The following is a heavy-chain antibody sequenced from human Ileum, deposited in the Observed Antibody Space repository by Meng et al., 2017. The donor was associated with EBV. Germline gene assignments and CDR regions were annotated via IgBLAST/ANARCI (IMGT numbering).Heavy chain of an antibody. V-gene: IGHV4-61*03. CDR1: GASVSSGGYD. J-gene: IGHJ4*02. CDR2: MYDSDSGKA. D-gene: IGHD2-8*02. CDR3: AYYTAGRGGVGS. Sequence: QVQLQESGPGLVKPSETLSLSCSVSGASVSSGGYDWSWIRQPPGKGLEWIGCMYDSDSGKAKYNPSLNSRVIISLDTSKNHFVLKLTSVTAADTAVYYCAYYTAGRGGVGSWGQGTLVTVSS.